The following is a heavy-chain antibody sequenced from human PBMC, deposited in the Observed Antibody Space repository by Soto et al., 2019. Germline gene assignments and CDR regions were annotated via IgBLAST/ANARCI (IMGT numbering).Heavy chain of an antibody. CDR1: GFTFSDYY. Sequence: GGALRLSWAASGFTFSDYYMSWIRQAPGKGPEWVSYISSSSSYTNYADSVKGRFTTSRDNAKNSLYLQMNSLRAEDTAVYYCARDSTMILAFDIWGQGTMVTVSS. J-gene: IGHJ3*02. V-gene: IGHV3-11*05. CDR3: ARDSTMILAFDI. CDR2: ISSSSSYT. D-gene: IGHD3-22*01.